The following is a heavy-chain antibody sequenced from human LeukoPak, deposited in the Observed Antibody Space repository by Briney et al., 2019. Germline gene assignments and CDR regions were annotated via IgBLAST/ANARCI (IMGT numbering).Heavy chain of an antibody. V-gene: IGHV4-59*12. CDR2: IYYSGST. CDR3: AREPRYYGSGSCFDY. D-gene: IGHD3-10*01. CDR1: GGSISSYY. J-gene: IGHJ4*02. Sequence: SETLSLTCTVSGGSISSYYWSWIRQPPGKGLEWIGYIYYSGSTNYNPSLKSRVTISVDTSKNQFSLKLSSVTAADTAVYYCAREPRYYGSGSCFDYWGQGTLVTVPS.